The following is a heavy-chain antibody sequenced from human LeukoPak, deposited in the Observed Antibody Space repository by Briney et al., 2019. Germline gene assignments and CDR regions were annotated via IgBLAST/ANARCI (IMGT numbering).Heavy chain of an antibody. J-gene: IGHJ4*02. CDR1: GYSFSCYG. D-gene: IGHD6-13*01. CDR3: ARGGRDSSSWFFDY. CDR2: ISGNNGNT. V-gene: IGHV1-18*01. Sequence: ASVKVSCKASGYSFSCYGISWVRQAPGQGLEWMTWISGNNGNTDFAKNFQGRVTMTTDTSTTTVYMELRSLKSDDTAVYFCARGGRDSSSWFFDYWGQGTLVTVSS.